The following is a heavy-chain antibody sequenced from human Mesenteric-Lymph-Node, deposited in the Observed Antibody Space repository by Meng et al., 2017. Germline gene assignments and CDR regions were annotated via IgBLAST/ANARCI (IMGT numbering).Heavy chain of an antibody. CDR3: ARGPSRWLQFSFDY. V-gene: IGHV4-59*12. Sequence: QVQLQESGPGLVKPSETLSLTCTVSGGSISSYYWSWIRQPPGKGLEWIGYIYYSGSTYYNPSLKSRVTISVDTSKNQFSLKLSSVTAADTAVYYCARGPSRWLQFSFDYWGQGTLVTVSS. D-gene: IGHD5-24*01. CDR2: IYYSGST. CDR1: GGSISSYY. J-gene: IGHJ4*02.